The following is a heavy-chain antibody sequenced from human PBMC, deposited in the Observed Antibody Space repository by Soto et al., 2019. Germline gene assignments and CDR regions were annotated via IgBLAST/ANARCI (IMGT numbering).Heavy chain of an antibody. CDR2: IYRDDDK. V-gene: IGHV2-5*02. Sequence: QITLKESGPTLVKPTQTLTLTCTFSGFSLSTSGVGVGWIRQPPGKALEWLALIYRDDDKRYSPSLKSRLTITKDTSKNQVVLTMTNIDPVDTATYYCAHRPVRDIAVAGPFDYWGQGTLVTVSS. D-gene: IGHD6-19*01. J-gene: IGHJ4*02. CDR3: AHRPVRDIAVAGPFDY. CDR1: GFSLSTSGVG.